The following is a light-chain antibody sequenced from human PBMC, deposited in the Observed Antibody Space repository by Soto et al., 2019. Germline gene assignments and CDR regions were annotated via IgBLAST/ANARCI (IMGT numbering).Light chain of an antibody. Sequence: PGERATLSCGASQTVSSSSLAWYQQKPGQAPRLLIFGASTRAAGFPDRFSGSGSGTDFTLTISRLEPEDFAVYYCQQYGSSPRTFGQGTKVDIK. CDR1: QTVSSSS. CDR3: QQYGSSPRT. J-gene: IGKJ1*01. V-gene: IGKV3-20*01. CDR2: GAS.